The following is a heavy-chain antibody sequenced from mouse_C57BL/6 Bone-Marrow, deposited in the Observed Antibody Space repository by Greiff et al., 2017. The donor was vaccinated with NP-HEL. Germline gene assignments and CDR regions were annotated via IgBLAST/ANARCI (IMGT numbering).Heavy chain of an antibody. J-gene: IGHJ2*01. V-gene: IGHV3-6*01. Sequence: EVKLMESGPGLVKPSQSLSLTCSVTGYSITSGYYWNWIRQFPGNKLEWMGYISYDGSHNYNPSLKNRISITRDTSKNQFFLKLNSVTTEDTATYYCASLIYYDYVFDYWGQGTTLTVSS. CDR1: GYSITSGYY. CDR3: ASLIYYDYVFDY. D-gene: IGHD2-4*01. CDR2: ISYDGSH.